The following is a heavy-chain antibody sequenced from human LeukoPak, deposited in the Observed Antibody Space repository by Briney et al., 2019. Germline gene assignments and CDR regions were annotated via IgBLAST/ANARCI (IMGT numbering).Heavy chain of an antibody. D-gene: IGHD6-19*01. CDR1: GFTFSSYA. CDR2: ISFDGSNK. J-gene: IGHJ4*02. CDR3: ARDILAVAGTGYFDS. V-gene: IGHV3-30-3*01. Sequence: PGGSLRLSSAASGFTFSSYAMHWVPQAPGKGLEWGAVISFDGSNKYYADSVKGRFTISRDNSKNTLYLQMSSLRAEDTAVYYCARDILAVAGTGYFDSWGQGTLVTVSS.